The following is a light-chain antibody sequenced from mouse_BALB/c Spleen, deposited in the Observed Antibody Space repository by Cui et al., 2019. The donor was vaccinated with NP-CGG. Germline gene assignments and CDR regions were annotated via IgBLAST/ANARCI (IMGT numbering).Light chain of an antibody. Sequence: HAVLTQESALTTSPGETVTLTCRSSIGAVTTSNYANWVQEKPDHLFTGLIGGTNNRAPGVPARFSGSLIGDRAALTITGAQTEDEAIYFCALWYSNHWVFGGGTKLTVL. CDR3: ALWYSNHWV. CDR1: IGAVTTSNY. J-gene: IGLJ1*01. V-gene: IGLV1*01. CDR2: GTN.